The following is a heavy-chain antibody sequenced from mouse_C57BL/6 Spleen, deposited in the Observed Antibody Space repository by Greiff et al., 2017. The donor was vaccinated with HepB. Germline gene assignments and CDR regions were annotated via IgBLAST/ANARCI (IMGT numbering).Heavy chain of an antibody. V-gene: IGHV5-2*01. CDR3: SRRYYGSSFWYFDV. D-gene: IGHD1-1*01. J-gene: IGHJ1*03. CDR2: INSDGGST. CDR1: EYEFPSHD. Sequence: EVQVVESGGGLVQPGESLKLSCESNEYEFPSHDMSWVRKTPEKRLELVAAINSDGGSTYYPDTMERRFTISRDNTKKTLYLQMSSLRAEDTALYYCSRRYYGSSFWYFDVWGTRTTVTVSS.